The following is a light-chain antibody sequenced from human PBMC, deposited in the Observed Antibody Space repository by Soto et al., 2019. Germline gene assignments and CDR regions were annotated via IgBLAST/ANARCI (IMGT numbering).Light chain of an antibody. V-gene: IGLV2-14*01. J-gene: IGLJ1*01. CDR2: EVS. CDR1: SSDVGGYNY. Sequence: QSVLTQSPSVCGSPGQSITISCTGTSSDVGGYNYVSWYQQQSGKAPKLMIHEVSNRPSGVSNRFSGSKSGNTASLTISGLQAEAEADYYCSSYTSSRAYVFGIGTKVTVL. CDR3: SSYTSSRAYV.